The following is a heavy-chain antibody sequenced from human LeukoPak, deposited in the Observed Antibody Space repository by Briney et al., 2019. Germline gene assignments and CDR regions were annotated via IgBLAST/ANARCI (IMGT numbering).Heavy chain of an antibody. CDR3: ARDLTTSSWNDY. Sequence: GGSLRLSCAASGFTFSNFYMSWIRQAPGKGLEWLSYISSSGATISYADSVKGRFTTSRDNAKNSLYLQMNSLRAEDTAMYYCARDLTTSSWNDYWGQGILVTVSS. CDR1: GFTFSNFY. V-gene: IGHV3-11*01. J-gene: IGHJ4*02. CDR2: ISSSGATI. D-gene: IGHD6-13*01.